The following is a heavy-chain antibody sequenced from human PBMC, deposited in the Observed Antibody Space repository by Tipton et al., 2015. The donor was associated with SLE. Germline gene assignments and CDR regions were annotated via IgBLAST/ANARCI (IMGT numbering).Heavy chain of an antibody. V-gene: IGHV4-39*07. D-gene: IGHD3-22*01. CDR2: IYYSGST. CDR1: GGSISSSSYY. CDR3: ARDLQYYYDSSGYSYYFDY. J-gene: IGHJ4*02. Sequence: TLSLTCTVSGGSISSSSYYWGWIRQPPGKGLEWIGSIYYSGSTYYNPSLKSRVTISVDTSKNQFSLKLSSVTAADTAVYYCARDLQYYYDSSGYSYYFDYWGQGTLVTVSS.